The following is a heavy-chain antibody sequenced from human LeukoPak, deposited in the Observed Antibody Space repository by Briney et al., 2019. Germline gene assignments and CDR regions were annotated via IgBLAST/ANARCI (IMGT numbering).Heavy chain of an antibody. CDR3: ASSIFYGDDAFDI. J-gene: IGHJ3*02. D-gene: IGHD4-17*01. Sequence: PGGSLRLSCAASGFTFDDYGMSWVRQAPGKGLEWVSGINWNGGSTGYADSVKGRFTISRDNAKNSLYLQMNSLRAEDTALYHCASSIFYGDDAFDIWGQGTMVTVSS. V-gene: IGHV3-20*01. CDR1: GFTFDDYG. CDR2: INWNGGST.